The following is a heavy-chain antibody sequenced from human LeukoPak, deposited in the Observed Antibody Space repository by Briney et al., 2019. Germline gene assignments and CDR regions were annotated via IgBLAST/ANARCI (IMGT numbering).Heavy chain of an antibody. CDR3: ARVPDYYGSGSEYYYTDV. CDR2: IIPIFCTA. V-gene: IGHV1-69*06. J-gene: IGHJ6*03. Sequence: SVNVSCKASVGIFSSYAISGVRQPPGQGREWVGGIIPIFCTANYAQRLQERVTINAEKSSNTPYVALSSLRSEDTAVYDCARVPDYYGSGSEYYYTDVWGKGTTVTVSS. D-gene: IGHD3-10*01. CDR1: VGIFSSYA.